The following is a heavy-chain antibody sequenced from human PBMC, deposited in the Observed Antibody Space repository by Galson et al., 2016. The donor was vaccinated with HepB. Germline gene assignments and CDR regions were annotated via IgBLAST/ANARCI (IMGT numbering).Heavy chain of an antibody. Sequence: SLRLSCAASGFTFSSYNMEWVRQAPGKGLEWVSYISSSSRTIYYADSVKGRFTISRDNSKNTLYLQMNSLRAEDTAVYYCAKVGPSCSSTRCSDYYFDYWGQGTLVTVSS. CDR3: AKVGPSCSSTRCSDYYFDY. J-gene: IGHJ4*02. V-gene: IGHV3-48*01. CDR2: ISSSSRTI. D-gene: IGHD2-2*01. CDR1: GFTFSSYN.